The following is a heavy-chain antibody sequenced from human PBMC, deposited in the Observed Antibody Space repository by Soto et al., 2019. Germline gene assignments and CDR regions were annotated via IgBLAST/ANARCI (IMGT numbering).Heavy chain of an antibody. CDR3: AREGLGSLDY. V-gene: IGHV1-46*01. D-gene: IGHD2-15*01. Sequence: ASVKVSCKASGYTFTSYFMHWVRQAPGQGLEWMGISNPSGSSTTYAQKFQGRVTMTRDTSTSTVYMELSSLRSEDTAVYYCAREGLGSLDYWGQGTLVTISS. CDR2: SNPSGSST. J-gene: IGHJ4*02. CDR1: GYTFTSYF.